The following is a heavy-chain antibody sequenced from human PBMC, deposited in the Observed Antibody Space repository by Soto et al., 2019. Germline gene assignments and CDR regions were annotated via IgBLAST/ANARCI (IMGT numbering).Heavy chain of an antibody. V-gene: IGHV1-3*01. J-gene: IGHJ4*02. Sequence: ASVKVSCKASGYTFTSYAMHWVRQAPGQRLEWMGWINAGNGNTKYSRKFQGRVTITRDTSASTAYMDPVDTATYYCAHRGTGINPFDYWGQGTLVTVSS. CDR2: INAGNGNT. CDR1: GYTFTSYA. CDR3: GINPFDY. D-gene: IGHD5-18*01.